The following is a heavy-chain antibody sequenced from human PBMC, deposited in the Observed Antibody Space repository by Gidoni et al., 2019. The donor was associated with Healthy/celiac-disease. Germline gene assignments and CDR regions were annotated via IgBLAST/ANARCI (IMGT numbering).Heavy chain of an antibody. CDR3: ARVLVAAGRSPDQNWFDP. CDR2: IYTSGST. D-gene: IGHD6-13*01. Sequence: QVQLQESGPGLVKPSATLSLTCTVSGGSISSYYWSWIRQPAGKGLEWIGRIYTSGSTNYNPSLKSRVTMSVDTSKNQFSLKLSSVTAADTAVYYCARVLVAAGRSPDQNWFDPWGQGTLVTVSS. V-gene: IGHV4-4*07. CDR1: GGSISSYY. J-gene: IGHJ5*02.